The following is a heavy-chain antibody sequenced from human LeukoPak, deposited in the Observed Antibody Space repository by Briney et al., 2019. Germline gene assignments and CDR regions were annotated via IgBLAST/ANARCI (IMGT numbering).Heavy chain of an antibody. V-gene: IGHV3-23*01. J-gene: IGHJ4*02. CDR3: AKGLRIPSN. CDR1: GFTLSDYG. Sequence: GGSLRLSRAASGFTLSDYGMTWVRQTPGNGLERVSSITGSGLNTYYVDSVKGRFIISRDNSKTTLYLQMNSLRVEDTAVYYCAKGLRIPSNWGQGILVTVSS. CDR2: ITGSGLNT. D-gene: IGHD2-21*01.